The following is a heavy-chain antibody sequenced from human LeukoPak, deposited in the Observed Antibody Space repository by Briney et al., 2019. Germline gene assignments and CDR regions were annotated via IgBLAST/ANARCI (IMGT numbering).Heavy chain of an antibody. CDR1: GFTFDDYA. CDR2: ISWNSGSI. V-gene: IGHV3-9*01. Sequence: GGSLRLSCAASGFTFDDYAMHWVRQAPGKGLEWVSGISWNSGSIGYADSVKGRFTISRDNAKNSLYLQMNSLRAEDTALYYCAKDMAGYDSSGGEYWGQGTLVTVSS. J-gene: IGHJ4*02. D-gene: IGHD3-22*01. CDR3: AKDMAGYDSSGGEY.